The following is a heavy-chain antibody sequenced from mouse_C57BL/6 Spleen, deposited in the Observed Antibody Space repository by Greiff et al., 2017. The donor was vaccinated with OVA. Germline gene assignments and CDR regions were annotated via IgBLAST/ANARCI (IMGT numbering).Heavy chain of an antibody. V-gene: IGHV5-6*02. CDR2: ISSGGSYT. J-gene: IGHJ1*03. Sequence: DVKLVESGGDLVKPGGSLKLSCAASGFTFSSYGMSWVRQTPDKRLEWVATISSGGSYTYYPDSVKGRFTISRDNAKNTLYLQMSSLKSEDTAMYYCASGGYYYGSSYWYFDVWGTGTTVTVSS. CDR3: ASGGYYYGSSYWYFDV. D-gene: IGHD1-1*01. CDR1: GFTFSSYG.